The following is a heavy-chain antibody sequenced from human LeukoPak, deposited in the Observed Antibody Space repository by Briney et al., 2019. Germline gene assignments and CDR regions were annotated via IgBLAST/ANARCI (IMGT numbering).Heavy chain of an antibody. Sequence: PGGSLRLSCAASGFTFNSAWMNWVRQAPGKGLEWVGRIKRKADGGTTDYAAPVKGRFTMSRDDSKDTVYLQMNSLKTEDTAVYYCTTFRDYNNYWGQETLVTVSS. CDR2: IKRKADGGTT. J-gene: IGHJ4*02. CDR1: GFTFNSAW. D-gene: IGHD1-1*01. CDR3: TTFRDYNNY. V-gene: IGHV3-15*01.